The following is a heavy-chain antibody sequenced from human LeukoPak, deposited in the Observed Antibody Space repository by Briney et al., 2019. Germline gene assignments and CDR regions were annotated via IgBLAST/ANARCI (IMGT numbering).Heavy chain of an antibody. D-gene: IGHD3-10*01. Sequence: ASVKVSCTASGYTFTSYYMHWVRQAPGQGLEWVGIINPSGGSTSYAQTFQGRVTMTTDTSTSTVYMELSSLRSEDTAVYYCARDFATMGNAFDIWGQGTMVTVSS. CDR1: GYTFTSYY. CDR2: INPSGGST. V-gene: IGHV1-46*01. J-gene: IGHJ3*02. CDR3: ARDFATMGNAFDI.